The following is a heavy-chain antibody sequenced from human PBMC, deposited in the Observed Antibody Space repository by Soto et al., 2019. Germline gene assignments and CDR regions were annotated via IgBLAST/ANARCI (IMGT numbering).Heavy chain of an antibody. J-gene: IGHJ4*02. D-gene: IGHD4-17*01. V-gene: IGHV1-46*01. CDR2: INPNGGRV. Sequence: QVQLAQSGAEVKKPGASVKISCTTSGNTFTSYSIHWVRQAPGKGFEWMGMINPNGGRVNYAQRFQDRATVTRDTSPTTVYMELSGLRSEDTVVYYCARTYGYWGQGTLVSVSS. CDR3: ARTYGY. CDR1: GNTFTSYS.